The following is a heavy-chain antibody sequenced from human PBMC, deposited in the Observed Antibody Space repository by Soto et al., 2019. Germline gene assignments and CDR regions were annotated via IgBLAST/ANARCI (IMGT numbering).Heavy chain of an antibody. Sequence: SETLSLTCAVYGGSFSGYYWSWMRQAPGKGLEWIGEINHSGSTNYNPSLKSRVTISVDTSKNQFSLKLTSLTAADTAVYYCARGQQGSSHASDIWGQGTMVTVSS. V-gene: IGHV4-34*01. D-gene: IGHD1-26*01. CDR1: GGSFSGYY. CDR2: INHSGST. CDR3: ARGQQGSSHASDI. J-gene: IGHJ3*02.